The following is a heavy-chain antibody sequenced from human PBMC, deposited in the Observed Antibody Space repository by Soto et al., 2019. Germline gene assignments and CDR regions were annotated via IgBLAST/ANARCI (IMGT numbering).Heavy chain of an antibody. CDR1: GGTFKSYV. D-gene: IGHD3-22*01. Sequence: ASVKVSCKASGGTFKSYVFSWVRQAPGQGLEWMGWINPNSGGTNYAQKFQGWVTMTRDTSISTAYMELSRLRSDDTAVYYCARAGYYDSSGYQFVGAFDIWGQGTMVTVS. CDR2: INPNSGGT. J-gene: IGHJ3*02. V-gene: IGHV1-2*04. CDR3: ARAGYYDSSGYQFVGAFDI.